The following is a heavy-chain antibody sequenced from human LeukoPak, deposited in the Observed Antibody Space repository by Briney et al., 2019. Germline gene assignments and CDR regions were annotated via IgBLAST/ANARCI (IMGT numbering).Heavy chain of an antibody. Sequence: PGGSLRLSCAASGFTFSSYAMTWVRQAPGEGLQWVAAISRSGGTTYYADSVKGHFTISRDNSNNTLYLQLNSLRAEDTAVYYCAKGDSRETGSYYSDCWGQGTLVTVSS. CDR1: GFTFSSYA. D-gene: IGHD3-10*01. CDR2: ISRSGGTT. CDR3: AKGDSRETGSYYSDC. J-gene: IGHJ4*02. V-gene: IGHV3-23*01.